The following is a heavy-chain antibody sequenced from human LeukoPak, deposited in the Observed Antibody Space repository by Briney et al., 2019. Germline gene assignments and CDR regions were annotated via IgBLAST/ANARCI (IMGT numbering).Heavy chain of an antibody. Sequence: GESLKISCKGSGYSFTSYWIGWVRQTPGKGLEWMGIIYPGDSDTRYSPSFQGQVTISADKSISTAYLQWSSLKASDTAMYYCARGGSGYHLVYWFDPWGQGTLVTVSS. CDR2: IYPGDSDT. D-gene: IGHD6-19*01. V-gene: IGHV5-51*01. CDR1: GYSFTSYW. J-gene: IGHJ5*02. CDR3: ARGGSGYHLVYWFDP.